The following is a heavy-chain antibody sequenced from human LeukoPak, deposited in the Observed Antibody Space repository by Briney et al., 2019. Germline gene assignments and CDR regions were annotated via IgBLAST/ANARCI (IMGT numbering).Heavy chain of an antibody. Sequence: SETLSLTCNVSGRSISSYYWSWIRQPAGKGLEWIGRIYTSGSTNYNPSLKSRVTMSVDTSKNQFSLKLSSVTAADTAVYYCAREGADCSSTSCYRLFDYWGQGTLVTVSS. D-gene: IGHD2-2*01. CDR2: IYTSGST. V-gene: IGHV4-4*07. CDR3: AREGADCSSTSCYRLFDY. J-gene: IGHJ4*02. CDR1: GRSISSYY.